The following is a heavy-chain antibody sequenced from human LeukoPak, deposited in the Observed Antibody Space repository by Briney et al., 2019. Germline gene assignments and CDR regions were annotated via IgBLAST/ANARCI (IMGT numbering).Heavy chain of an antibody. V-gene: IGHV1-2*02. Sequence: ASVKVSCKASGYTFTGNYMHWVRQAPGKGLEWMGWINPNSGGTNYAQKLQVRVTVTRDTSISTAYMELSRLRSDDTAVYYCARDSASRDGYNLFDYWGQGTLVTVSS. CDR1: GYTFTGNY. CDR3: ARDSASRDGYNLFDY. CDR2: INPNSGGT. D-gene: IGHD5-24*01. J-gene: IGHJ4*02.